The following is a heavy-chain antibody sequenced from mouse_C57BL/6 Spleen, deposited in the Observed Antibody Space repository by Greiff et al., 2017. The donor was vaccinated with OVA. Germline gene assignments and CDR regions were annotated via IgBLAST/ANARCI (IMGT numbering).Heavy chain of an antibody. V-gene: IGHV1-82*01. D-gene: IGHD3-2*02. J-gene: IGHJ4*01. CDR2: IYPGDGDT. CDR3: ASEGGSSGYGAMDY. CDR1: GYAFSSSW. Sequence: VQLQQSGPELVKPGASVKISCKASGYAFSSSWMNWVKQRPGKGLEWIGRIYPGDGDTNYNGKFKGKATLTADKSSSPAYMQLSSLTAVDSAVYVCASEGGSSGYGAMDYWGQGTSVTVSS.